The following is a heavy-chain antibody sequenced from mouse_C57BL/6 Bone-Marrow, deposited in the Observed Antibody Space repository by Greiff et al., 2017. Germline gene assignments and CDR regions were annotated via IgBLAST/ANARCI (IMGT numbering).Heavy chain of an antibody. CDR2: ISSSGSYT. CDR1: GFTFSSYC. Sequence: EVKVIESGGDLVKPGGSLKLSCAASGFTFSSYCMSWVRQTPDKRLEWVATISSSGSYTYYPHSVKGRFTISRDNAKNTLYLQMSSLKSEDTAMYCCTKEFPSLGDYWGQGTSVTVSS. V-gene: IGHV5-6*01. D-gene: IGHD3-3*01. J-gene: IGHJ4*01. CDR3: TKEFPSLGDY.